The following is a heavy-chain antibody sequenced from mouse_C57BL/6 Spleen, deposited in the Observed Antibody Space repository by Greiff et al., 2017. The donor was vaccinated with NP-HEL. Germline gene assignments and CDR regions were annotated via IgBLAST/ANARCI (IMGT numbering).Heavy chain of an antibody. CDR1: GFSFNTYA. J-gene: IGHJ3*01. V-gene: IGHV10-1*01. Sequence: EVMLVESGGGLVQPKGSLKLSCAASGFSFNTYAMNWVRQAPGKGLEWVARIRSKSNNYATYYADSVKDRFTISRDDSESMLYLQMNNLKTEDTAMYYCVRQQGLRQTPFAYWGQGTLVTVSA. D-gene: IGHD2-4*01. CDR3: VRQQGLRQTPFAY. CDR2: IRSKSNNYAT.